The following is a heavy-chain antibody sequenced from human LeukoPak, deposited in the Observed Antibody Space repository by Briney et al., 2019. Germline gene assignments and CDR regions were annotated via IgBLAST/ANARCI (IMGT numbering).Heavy chain of an antibody. CDR3: AKGGGVLWFGEPMNWFDP. CDR2: ISSSSSYI. J-gene: IGHJ5*02. Sequence: GGSLRLSCAASGFTFSSYSMNWVRQAPGKGLEWVSSISSSSSYIYYADSVKGRFTISRDNAKNSLYLQMNSLRAEDTALYYCAKGGGVLWFGEPMNWFDPWGQGTLVTVSS. V-gene: IGHV3-21*04. D-gene: IGHD3-10*01. CDR1: GFTFSSYS.